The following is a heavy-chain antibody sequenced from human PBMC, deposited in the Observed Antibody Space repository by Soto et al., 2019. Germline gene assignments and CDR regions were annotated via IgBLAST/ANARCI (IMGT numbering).Heavy chain of an antibody. V-gene: IGHV1-18*04. J-gene: IGHJ6*02. D-gene: IGHD3-22*01. CDR2: ISAYNGNT. CDR3: ARWGRQGNYDSSGYYYHDYYYYYGMDV. Sequence: GASVKVSCKDSGYTFTSYGMSWVRQAPGQGLEWMGWISAYNGNTNYAQKLQGRVTMTTDTSTSTAYMELRSLRSDDTAVYYCARWGRQGNYDSSGYYYHDYYYYYGMDVWGQGTTVTVSS. CDR1: GYTFTSYG.